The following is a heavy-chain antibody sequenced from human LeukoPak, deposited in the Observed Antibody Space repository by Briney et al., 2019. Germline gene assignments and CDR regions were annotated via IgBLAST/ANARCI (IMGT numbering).Heavy chain of an antibody. V-gene: IGHV4-31*03. CDR1: GGSISSGGYY. D-gene: IGHD5-24*01. J-gene: IGHJ4*02. CDR3: ATRACRDGYNCEVY. CDR2: IYYSGST. Sequence: SETLSLTCTVSGGSISSGGYYWSWIRQHPGKGLEWIGYIYYSGSTYYNPSLKSRVTISVDTSKNQFSLKLSSVTAADTAVYYCATRACRDGYNCEVYWGQGTLVTVSS.